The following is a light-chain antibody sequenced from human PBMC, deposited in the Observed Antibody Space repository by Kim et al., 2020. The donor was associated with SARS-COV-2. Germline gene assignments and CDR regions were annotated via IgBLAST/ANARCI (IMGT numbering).Light chain of an antibody. Sequence: SPGERATLACRASQSVTNIYIAWFQQNPGQTPRLLIHDASIRATCIPDRFSGSGSGTDFTLTISRLEPEDFPVYYCQQSSYSPLTFGGGTKVEVK. CDR1: QSVTNIY. V-gene: IGKV3-20*01. J-gene: IGKJ4*01. CDR2: DAS. CDR3: QQSSYSPLT.